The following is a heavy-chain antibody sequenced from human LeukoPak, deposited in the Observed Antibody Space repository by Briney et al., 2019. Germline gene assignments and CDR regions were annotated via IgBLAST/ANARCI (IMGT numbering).Heavy chain of an antibody. Sequence: GGSLRLSCAAPGFTFSRYGMHWDRQAPGKGLEWVTVIWYDGSNKYYEDSVKGRFTISRNNSKNTLNRQKNSLRAEYTAVYYCAKRGHYDSSGYYCLDYWGQGTLATVPS. CDR2: IWYDGSNK. CDR1: GFTFSRYG. V-gene: IGHV3-33*06. J-gene: IGHJ4*02. D-gene: IGHD3-22*01. CDR3: AKRGHYDSSGYYCLDY.